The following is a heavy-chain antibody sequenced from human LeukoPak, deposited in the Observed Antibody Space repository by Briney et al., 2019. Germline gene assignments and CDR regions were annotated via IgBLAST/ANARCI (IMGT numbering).Heavy chain of an antibody. CDR3: ARLGCSGGSCYSGRRFYYFDY. Sequence: ASVKVSCKASGYTFTSYGISWVRQAPGQGLEWMGWISAYNGNTNYAQKLQGRVIMTTDTSTSTAYMELRSLRSDDTAVYYCARLGCSGGSCYSGRRFYYFDYWGQGTLVTVSS. V-gene: IGHV1-18*01. J-gene: IGHJ4*02. D-gene: IGHD2-15*01. CDR2: ISAYNGNT. CDR1: GYTFTSYG.